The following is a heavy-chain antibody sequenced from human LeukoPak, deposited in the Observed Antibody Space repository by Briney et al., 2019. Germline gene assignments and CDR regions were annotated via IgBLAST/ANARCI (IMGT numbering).Heavy chain of an antibody. CDR2: IYYSGST. D-gene: IGHD2-8*02. CDR3: AGDYLDTGGIDY. V-gene: IGHV4-39*07. CDR1: GGSISSSSYY. J-gene: IGHJ4*02. Sequence: SETLSLTCTVSGGSISSSSYYWGWIRQPPGKGLEWIGSIYYSGSTYYNPSLESRVTISIDMSKNQFSLKLTSVTAADTAVYYCAGDYLDTGGIDYWGQGTLVTVSS.